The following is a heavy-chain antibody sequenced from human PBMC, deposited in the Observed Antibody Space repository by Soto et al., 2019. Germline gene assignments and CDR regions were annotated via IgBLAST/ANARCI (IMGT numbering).Heavy chain of an antibody. CDR1: EVTFSSYG. D-gene: IGHD3-9*01. V-gene: IGHV3-48*01. Sequence: LRVSRGVSEVTFSSYGTNCDSKAPGKGLEWVSYISSSSSTIYYADSVKGRFTISRDNAKNSLYLQMNSLRAEDTAVYYFAIDLRSGQITIFFAYWGQGTLVTVSS. J-gene: IGHJ4*02. CDR3: AIDLRSGQITIFFAY. CDR2: ISSSSSTI.